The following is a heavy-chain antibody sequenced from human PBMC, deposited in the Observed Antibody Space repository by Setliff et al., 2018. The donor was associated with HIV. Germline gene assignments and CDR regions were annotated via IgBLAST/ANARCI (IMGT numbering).Heavy chain of an antibody. CDR2: INPNSGGT. CDR1: GYMFSGFH. J-gene: IGHJ4*02. D-gene: IGHD3-10*01. Sequence: GASVKVSCKASGYMFSGFHMHWVRQAAGQGLEWMGRINPNSGGTNYAQKFQGRVTLTRDTSINTDYMDLSGLRSDGTAIYYCARDGPGAAHFDYWGQGTLVTVSS. CDR3: ARDGPGAAHFDY. V-gene: IGHV1-2*06.